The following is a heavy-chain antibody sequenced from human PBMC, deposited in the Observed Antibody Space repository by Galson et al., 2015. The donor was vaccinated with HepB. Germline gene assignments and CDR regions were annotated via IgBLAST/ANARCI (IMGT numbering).Heavy chain of an antibody. Sequence: SLRLSCAASGFIFSSYGMSWVRQAPGKGLEWVSAVSGSGGSTYYADSVKSRFTISRDNAKNSLFLQMNSLRAEDTAIYYCARDRGDYGDGNWFDPWGQGTLVSVSS. CDR3: ARDRGDYGDGNWFDP. CDR1: GFIFSSYG. V-gene: IGHV3-23*01. D-gene: IGHD4-17*01. CDR2: VSGSGGST. J-gene: IGHJ5*02.